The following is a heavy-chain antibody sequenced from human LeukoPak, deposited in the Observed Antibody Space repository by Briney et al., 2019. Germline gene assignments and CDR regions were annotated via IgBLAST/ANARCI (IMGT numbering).Heavy chain of an antibody. D-gene: IGHD3-3*01. Sequence: GGSLRLSCAASGFTFSSYAMSWVRQAPGKGLEWVSAISGSGGSTYYADSVKGRFTISRDNSKNTLYLQMNSLRAEDTAVYYCAKAGSDFWSLVNSYYYYMDVWGKGTTVTVSS. CDR2: ISGSGGST. CDR3: AKAGSDFWSLVNSYYYYMDV. CDR1: GFTFSSYA. V-gene: IGHV3-23*01. J-gene: IGHJ6*03.